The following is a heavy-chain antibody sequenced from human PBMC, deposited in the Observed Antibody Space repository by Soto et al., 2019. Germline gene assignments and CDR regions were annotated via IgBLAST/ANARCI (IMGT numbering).Heavy chain of an antibody. CDR1: GGTFSSYS. J-gene: IGHJ5*02. V-gene: IGHV1-69*02. CDR3: ARFSGYDGIWSDP. Sequence: SVKVSCKASGGTFSSYSISWVRQAPGQGLEWMGRIIPILGIANYAQKFQGRVTITADKSTSTAYMELSSLRSEDTAVYYCARFSGYDGIWSDPWGQGTLVTVSS. D-gene: IGHD5-12*01. CDR2: IIPILGIA.